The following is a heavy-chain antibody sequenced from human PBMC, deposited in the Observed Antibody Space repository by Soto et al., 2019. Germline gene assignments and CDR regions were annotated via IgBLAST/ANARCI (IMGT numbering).Heavy chain of an antibody. J-gene: IGHJ4*02. CDR1: VFTFSIYA. Sequence: PWGSLRFSCVASVFTFSIYAMSWVRQAPGKGLEWVSVISGSGGSRDYADSVKGRFTISRDKSKNTLHLQMNSLRAEDTAIYYCANSYSERYFDYWGQGTMVTVSS. CDR3: ANSYSERYFDY. D-gene: IGHD4-4*01. V-gene: IGHV3-23*01. CDR2: ISGSGGSR.